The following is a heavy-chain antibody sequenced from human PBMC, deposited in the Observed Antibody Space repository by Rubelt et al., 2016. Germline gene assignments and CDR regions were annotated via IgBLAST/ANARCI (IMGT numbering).Heavy chain of an antibody. CDR3: ARDPDGDYDFDY. CDR1: GFSFSSYG. J-gene: IGHJ4*02. V-gene: IGHV3-48*02. D-gene: IGHD4-17*01. CDR2: INSRGSVI. Sequence: PGRSLRLSCAASGFSFSSYGMTWVRQAPGKGLEWVSHINSRGSVISYADSVKGRFTISRDNARNSLYLQMDSLRDEDTAVYYCARDPDGDYDFDYWGQGTLVTVSS.